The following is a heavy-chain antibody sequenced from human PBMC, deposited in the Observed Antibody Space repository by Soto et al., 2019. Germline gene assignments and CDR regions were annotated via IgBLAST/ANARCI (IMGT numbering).Heavy chain of an antibody. CDR1: GFVFSSYS. V-gene: IGHV3-21*01. D-gene: IGHD5-12*01. J-gene: IGHJ4*02. CDR3: ARPRGYRGYDIIDY. CDR2: ISPSSDDI. Sequence: EVQLVESGGGLVKPGGSLRLSCAASGFVFSSYSMNWVRQVPGKGLEWVSSISPSSDDIHYADSVKSRFTISRDNAKNSLYLQMNSLRGEDTAVYYCARPRGYRGYDIIDYWGQGALVTVSS.